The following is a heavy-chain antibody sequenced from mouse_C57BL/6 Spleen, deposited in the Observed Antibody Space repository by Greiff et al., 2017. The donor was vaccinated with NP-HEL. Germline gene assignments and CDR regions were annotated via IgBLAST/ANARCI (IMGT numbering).Heavy chain of an antibody. CDR2: INPSNGGT. CDR1: GYTFTSYW. CDR3: ARGGRYWYFDV. J-gene: IGHJ1*03. Sequence: QVHVKQPGTELVKPGASVKLSCKASGYTFTSYWMHWVKQRPGQGLEWIGNINPSNGGTNYNEKFKSKATLTVDKSSSTAYMQLSSLTSEDSAVYYCARGGRYWYFDVWGTGTTVTVSS. V-gene: IGHV1-53*01. D-gene: IGHD1-1*02.